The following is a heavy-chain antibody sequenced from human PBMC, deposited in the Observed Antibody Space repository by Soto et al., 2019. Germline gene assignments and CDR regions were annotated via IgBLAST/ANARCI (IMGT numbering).Heavy chain of an antibody. CDR1: GFTFSSYG. J-gene: IGHJ4*02. Sequence: QVQLVESGGGVVQPGRSLRLSCAASGFTFSSYGMHWVRQAPGKGLEWVAVISYDGSNKYYADSVKGRFTISRDNSKNTLYLQMNSLRAEDTAVYYCAKDLRKAAAGTGFDYWGQGTLVTVSS. D-gene: IGHD6-13*01. CDR3: AKDLRKAAAGTGFDY. CDR2: ISYDGSNK. V-gene: IGHV3-30*18.